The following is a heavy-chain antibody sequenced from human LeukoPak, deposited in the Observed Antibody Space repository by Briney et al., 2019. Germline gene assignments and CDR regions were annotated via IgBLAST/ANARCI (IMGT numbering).Heavy chain of an antibody. J-gene: IGHJ5*02. CDR1: GGTFSSYA. Sequence: ASVKVSCKASGGTFSSYAISWVRQARGEGLEWMGGIIPIFGTANYAQKFQGRVTITADESTSTAYMELSSLRSEDTAVYYCARDRGYDSSGYDWFDPWGQGTLVTVSS. CDR2: IIPIFGTA. CDR3: ARDRGYDSSGYDWFDP. D-gene: IGHD3-22*01. V-gene: IGHV1-69*13.